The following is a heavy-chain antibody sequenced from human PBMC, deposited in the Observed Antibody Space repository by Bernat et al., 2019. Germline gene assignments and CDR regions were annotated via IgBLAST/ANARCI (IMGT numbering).Heavy chain of an antibody. Sequence: QVQLVQSGAEVKKPGASVKVSCKASGYTFTGYYMHLVRQAPGQGLEWMGWINPNSGGTNYAQKFQGWVTMTRDTSISTAYMELSRLRSDDTAVYYCARGVFRVMGGSYYPEYSQHWGQGTLVTVSS. J-gene: IGHJ1*01. CDR2: INPNSGGT. V-gene: IGHV1-2*04. CDR1: GYTFTGYY. CDR3: ARGVFRVMGGSYYPEYSQH. D-gene: IGHD1-26*01.